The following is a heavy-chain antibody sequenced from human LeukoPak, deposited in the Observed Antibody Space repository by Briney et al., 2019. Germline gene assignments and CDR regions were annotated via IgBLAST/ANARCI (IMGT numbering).Heavy chain of an antibody. J-gene: IGHJ6*03. CDR2: IYYSGST. CDR3: ARDAYGSGFMDV. V-gene: IGHV4-39*07. D-gene: IGHD3-10*01. Sequence: SETLSLTCAVYGGSFSSYYWGWIRQPPGKGLEWIGSIYYSGSTYYNPSLKSRVTISVDTSKNQFSLKLSSVTAADTAVYYCARDAYGSGFMDVWGKGTTVTVSS. CDR1: GGSFSSYY.